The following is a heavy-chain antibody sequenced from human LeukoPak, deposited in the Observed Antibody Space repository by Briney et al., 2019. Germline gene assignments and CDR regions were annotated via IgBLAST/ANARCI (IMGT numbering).Heavy chain of an antibody. D-gene: IGHD3-3*01. CDR1: GGSFSGYY. Sequence: SETLSLTCAVYGGSFSGYYWSWIRQPPGKGLEWIGEINHSGSTNYNPSLKSRVTISVDTSKNQFSLKLSSVTAADTAVYYCARKRSENPYYDFWSGYSYYFDYWGQGTLVTVSS. V-gene: IGHV4-34*01. CDR3: ARKRSENPYYDFWSGYSYYFDY. J-gene: IGHJ4*02. CDR2: INHSGST.